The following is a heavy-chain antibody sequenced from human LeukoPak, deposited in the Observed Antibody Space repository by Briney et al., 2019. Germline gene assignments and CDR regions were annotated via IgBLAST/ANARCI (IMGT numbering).Heavy chain of an antibody. Sequence: ASVKASCKASGYSFSGYYIHWVRQAPGQGLEWMGWINPNSGGTKYAQKFQGRVTMTRDTSISTAYMELSSLKSDDTAVYYCARDGNYYDSSAYYPHWGQGTLVTVSS. CDR3: ARDGNYYDSSAYYPH. D-gene: IGHD3-22*01. J-gene: IGHJ4*02. CDR1: GYSFSGYY. V-gene: IGHV1-2*02. CDR2: INPNSGGT.